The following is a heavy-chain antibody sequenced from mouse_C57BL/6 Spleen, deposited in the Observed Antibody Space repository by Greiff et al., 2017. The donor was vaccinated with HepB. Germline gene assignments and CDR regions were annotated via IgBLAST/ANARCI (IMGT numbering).Heavy chain of an antibody. V-gene: IGHV3-1*01. Sequence: DVKLQESGPGMVKPSQSLSLTCTVTGYSITSGYDWHWIRHFPGNKLEWMGYISYSGSTNYNPSLKSRISITHDTSKNHFFLKLNSVTTEDTATYYCARGSNYQEGAMDYWGQGTSVTVSS. CDR2: ISYSGST. J-gene: IGHJ4*01. CDR1: GYSITSGYD. CDR3: ARGSNYQEGAMDY. D-gene: IGHD2-5*01.